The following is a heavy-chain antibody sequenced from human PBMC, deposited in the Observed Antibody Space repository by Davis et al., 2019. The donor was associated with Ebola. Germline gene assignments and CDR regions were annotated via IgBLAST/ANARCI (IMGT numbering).Heavy chain of an antibody. J-gene: IGHJ6*02. CDR2: INHSGST. D-gene: IGHD2-2*01. CDR1: GGSFSGYY. Sequence: SQTLSLTCAVYGGSFSGYYWSWIRQPPGKGLEWIGEINHSGSTNYNPSLKSRVTISVDTSKNQFSLKLSSVTAADTAVYYCARAFPSVVVPAAAYYYGMDVWGQGTTVTVSS. CDR3: ARAFPSVVVPAAAYYYGMDV. V-gene: IGHV4-34*01.